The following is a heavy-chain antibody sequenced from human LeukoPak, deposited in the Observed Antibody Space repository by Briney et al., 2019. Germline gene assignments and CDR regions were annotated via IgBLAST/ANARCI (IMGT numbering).Heavy chain of an antibody. CDR3: ARRPGAYYYYYMDV. J-gene: IGHJ6*03. Sequence: ASVKVSCKASGYTLTSYGISWVRQAPGQGLEWMGWISAYNGNTNYAQKLQGRVTMTTDTSTSTAYMELRSLRSDDTAVYYCARRPGAYYYYYMDVWGKGTTVTVSS. D-gene: IGHD1-26*01. V-gene: IGHV1-18*01. CDR2: ISAYNGNT. CDR1: GYTLTSYG.